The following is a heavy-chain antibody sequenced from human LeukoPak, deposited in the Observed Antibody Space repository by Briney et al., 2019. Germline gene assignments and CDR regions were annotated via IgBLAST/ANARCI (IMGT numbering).Heavy chain of an antibody. J-gene: IGHJ4*02. V-gene: IGHV1-2*02. Sequence: ASVKVSCKASGYTFTDYYMHWVRQAPGQGLEWMGWINPDSGGTNYAQKFQGRVTMTRDTSISTAYMELSRLRSDDTAVYYCARAGSGYSYGYHDYWGQGTLVTVSS. CDR3: ARAGSGYSYGYHDY. D-gene: IGHD5-18*01. CDR1: GYTFTDYY. CDR2: INPDSGGT.